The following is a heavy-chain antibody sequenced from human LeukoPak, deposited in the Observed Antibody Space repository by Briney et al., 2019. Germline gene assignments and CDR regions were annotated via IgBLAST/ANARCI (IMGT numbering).Heavy chain of an antibody. V-gene: IGHV3-23*01. CDR2: ISGSGGST. CDR3: AKAQHCSGGSCYRD. D-gene: IGHD2-15*01. CDR1: GFTFSSYG. J-gene: IGHJ4*02. Sequence: PGGSLRLSCAASGFTFSSYGMSWVRQAPGKGLEWVSAISGSGGSTYYADSVKGRFTISRDNSKNTLYLQMNSLRAEDTAEYYCAKAQHCSGGSCYRDWGQGTLVTVSS.